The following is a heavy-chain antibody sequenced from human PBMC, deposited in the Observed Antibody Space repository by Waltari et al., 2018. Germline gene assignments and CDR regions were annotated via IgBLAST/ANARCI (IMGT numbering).Heavy chain of an antibody. V-gene: IGHV4-39*01. CDR3: TRRPYSTGWVWFDP. CDR2: IYYSGIT. Sequence: QLLLQESGPGLVKPSETLSLTCSVSGDSITRSDYYWAWIRQSPGKKLEWIGTIYYSGITYYNPSVDSRVTISVDTSQNQFSLRLSSVTAADTGVYYCTRRPYSTGWVWFDPWGQGTLVTVSS. CDR1: GDSITRSDYY. D-gene: IGHD2-15*01. J-gene: IGHJ5*02.